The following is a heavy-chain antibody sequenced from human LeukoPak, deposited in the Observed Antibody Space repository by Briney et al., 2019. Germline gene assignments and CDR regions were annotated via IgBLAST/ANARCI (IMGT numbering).Heavy chain of an antibody. J-gene: IGHJ4*02. CDR2: IRYDGRNT. Sequence: GGSLRLSCAASGFTFNSYGMHWVRQAPGKGLEWVTFIRYDGRNTYYADSVKGRLTISRDNAKNTLYLQMNGLRVEDTAVYFCARGMDYYDNRGYTTDSWGQGTLVTVAS. V-gene: IGHV3-30*02. CDR3: ARGMDYYDNRGYTTDS. CDR1: GFTFNSYG. D-gene: IGHD3-22*01.